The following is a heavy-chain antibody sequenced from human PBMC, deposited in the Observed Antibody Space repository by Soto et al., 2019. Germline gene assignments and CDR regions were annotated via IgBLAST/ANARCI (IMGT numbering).Heavy chain of an antibody. D-gene: IGHD2-8*01. CDR3: ARSRYCTNGVCYDLDY. J-gene: IGHJ4*01. V-gene: IGHV1-69*13. CDR1: GGTFSSYA. CDR2: IIPIFGTA. Sequence: GASVKVSCKASGGTFSSYAISWVRQAPGQGLEWMGGIIPIFGTANYAQKFQGRVTITADESTSTAYMELSSLRSEDTAVYYCARSRYCTNGVCYDLDYWGHGTLVTVSS.